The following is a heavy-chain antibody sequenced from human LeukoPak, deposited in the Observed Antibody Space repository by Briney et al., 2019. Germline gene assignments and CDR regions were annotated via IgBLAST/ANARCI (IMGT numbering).Heavy chain of an antibody. D-gene: IGHD1-26*01. V-gene: IGHV4-4*07. J-gene: IGHJ3*02. CDR2: IYTSGST. CDR3: ARDLSSGSYYPDAFDI. CDR1: GGSISSYC. Sequence: SETLSLTCTVSGGSISSYCWSWIRQPAGKGLEWIGRIYTSGSTNYNPSLKSRVTMSVDTSKNQFSLKLSSVTAADTAVYYCARDLSSGSYYPDAFDIWGQGTMVTVSS.